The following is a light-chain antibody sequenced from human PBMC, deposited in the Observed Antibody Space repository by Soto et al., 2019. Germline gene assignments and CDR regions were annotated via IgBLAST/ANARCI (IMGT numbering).Light chain of an antibody. CDR1: QSVSSY. CDR2: DAS. V-gene: IGKV3-11*01. Sequence: EIVLTQSPATLSLSPGERATLSCRASQSVSSYLAWYQQKPGQAPRLLIYDASNRATGIPARFSGSGSGTDLILTISSLEPEDFAVYYCQQRSNWPPLTFGGGTKVEIK. CDR3: QQRSNWPPLT. J-gene: IGKJ4*01.